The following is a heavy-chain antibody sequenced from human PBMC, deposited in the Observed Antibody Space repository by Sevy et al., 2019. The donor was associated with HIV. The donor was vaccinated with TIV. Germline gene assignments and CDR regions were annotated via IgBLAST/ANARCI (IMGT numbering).Heavy chain of an antibody. CDR2: FDPEDDET. Sequence: ASVKVSCKVSGYTLTQLSMHWVRQVPGKGLEWMGSFDPEDDETNYAQKFQGRVTMTEDTSTDTAYMELSSLRSEDTAVYYCATTKDYYENSGDPFDYWGQGTLVTVSS. CDR1: GYTLTQLS. D-gene: IGHD3-22*01. V-gene: IGHV1-24*01. J-gene: IGHJ4*02. CDR3: ATTKDYYENSGDPFDY.